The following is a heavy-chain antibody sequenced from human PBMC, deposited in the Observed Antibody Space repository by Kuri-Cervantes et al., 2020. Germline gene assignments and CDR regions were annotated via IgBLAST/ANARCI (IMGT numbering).Heavy chain of an antibody. D-gene: IGHD1-1*01. J-gene: IGHJ4*02. CDR2: ISAYNGNT. CDR1: GYTFTSYG. V-gene: IGHV1-18*01. Sequence: ASVKVSCKASGYTFTSYGISWVRQAPGQGLEWVGWISAYNGNTNYAQKLQGRVTMTTDTSTSTAYMELSSLRSEDTAVYYCARDRTLNWNDGFDYWGQGTLVTVSS. CDR3: ARDRTLNWNDGFDY.